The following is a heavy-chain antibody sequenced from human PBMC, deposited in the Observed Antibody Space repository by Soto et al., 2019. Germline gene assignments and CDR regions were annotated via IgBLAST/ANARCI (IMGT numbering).Heavy chain of an antibody. J-gene: IGHJ4*02. CDR1: GDGVSSNSAA. V-gene: IGHV6-1*01. CDR3: AREKRYYHDSSGPFDY. CDR2: TYYRSQWVN. D-gene: IGHD3-22*01. Sequence: SQTLSLTCAISGDGVSSNSAAWNWIRQSPSRGLEWLGRTYYRSQWVNDYADSLRSRISIKPDTSKNQFSLELDSVTPEDTAVYYCAREKRYYHDSSGPFDYWSLGTLVTVSS.